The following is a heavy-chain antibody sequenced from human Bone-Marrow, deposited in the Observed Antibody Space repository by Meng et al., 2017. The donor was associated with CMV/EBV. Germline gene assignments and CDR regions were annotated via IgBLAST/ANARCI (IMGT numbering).Heavy chain of an antibody. D-gene: IGHD2-2*01. CDR3: AIVGRGYQLEILYYYYGMEV. Sequence: SVKVSCKASGGTFSSYAISWVRQAPGQGLEWMGGIIPIFGTANYAQKFQGRVTITTDESTSTAYMELSSLRSEDTAVYYCAIVGRGYQLEILYYYYGMEVWGQGTTVTVAS. CDR2: IIPIFGTA. CDR1: GGTFSSYA. J-gene: IGHJ6*02. V-gene: IGHV1-69*05.